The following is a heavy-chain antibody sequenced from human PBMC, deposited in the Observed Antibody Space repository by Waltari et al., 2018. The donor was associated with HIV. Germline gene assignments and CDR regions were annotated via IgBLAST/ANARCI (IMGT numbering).Heavy chain of an antibody. CDR3: ASPSIRAGMDV. CDR1: GFTFSNFW. J-gene: IGHJ6*02. V-gene: IGHV3-7*01. CDR2: IKQDGNEK. Sequence: EVQLVESGGGLVQPGGSLRLSCAASGFTFSNFWMSWVRQAPGKGLEWLGNIKQDGNEKYYVDAVKGRFTISRDNAKNSLYLQMNSRRAEDTAVYYCASPSIRAGMDVWGQGTTVTVSS. D-gene: IGHD2-2*02.